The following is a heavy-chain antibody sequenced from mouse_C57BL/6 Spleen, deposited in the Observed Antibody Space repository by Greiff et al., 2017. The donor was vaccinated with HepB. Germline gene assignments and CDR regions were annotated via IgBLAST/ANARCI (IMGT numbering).Heavy chain of an antibody. D-gene: IGHD1-1*01. CDR3: RSLSYYGSSYEVYFDY. J-gene: IGHJ2*01. V-gene: IGHV1-83*01. CDR1: YTFTDYYM. CDR2: YPGSGSTN. Sequence: VQLQQSGPELVKPGASVKMSCKASGYTFTDYYMHWVKQKPGKGLEWIGEIYPGSGSTNYNEKFKSKATLTVDKSSSTAYMQLSSLTSEDSAVYYCARSLSYYGSSYEVYFDYWGQGTTLTVSS.